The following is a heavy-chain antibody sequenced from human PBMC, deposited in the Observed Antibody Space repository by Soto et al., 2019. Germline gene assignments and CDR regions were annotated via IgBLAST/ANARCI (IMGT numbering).Heavy chain of an antibody. J-gene: IGHJ4*02. D-gene: IGHD2-21*02. CDR1: GGSISSSSYY. CDR3: ARLHFHSYCGGDFYPYYFDY. V-gene: IGHV4-39*01. CDR2: IYYSGST. Sequence: SETLSLPCTVSGGSISSSSYYWGRIRQPPGKGLEWIGSIYYSGSTYYNPSLKSRVTISVDTSKNQFSLKLSSVTAADTAAYYCARLHFHSYCGGDFYPYYFDYWGQGTLVTVSS.